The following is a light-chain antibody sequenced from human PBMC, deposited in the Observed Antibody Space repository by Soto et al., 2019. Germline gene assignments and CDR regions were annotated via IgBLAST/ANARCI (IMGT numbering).Light chain of an antibody. J-gene: IGKJ5*01. CDR2: DAY. CDR1: QSASSN. CDR3: QQRHMWPIT. V-gene: IGKV3-11*01. Sequence: EIAMTQSPATLSVSPGERATLSCRASQSASSNLAWYQQKPGQAPRLLIYDAYNRATGIPPRFSGSGSGTDFTLTISSLEPEDSAVYYCQQRHMWPITFGQGTRLEIK.